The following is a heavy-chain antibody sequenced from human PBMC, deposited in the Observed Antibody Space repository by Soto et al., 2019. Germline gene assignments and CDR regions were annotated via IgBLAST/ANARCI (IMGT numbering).Heavy chain of an antibody. V-gene: IGHV3-23*01. D-gene: IGHD4-17*01. CDR3: AKDVSDYGDYDYFDY. Sequence: EVPLLESGGGLVQPGGSLRLSCVASGFTLSNYVMAWVRQAPGKGLEWVSGISGSGDRTYYADSVKGRFTISRDNSKNTLYLQMNSLRVEDTAVYYCAKDVSDYGDYDYFDYWGQGTLITVSS. CDR2: ISGSGDRT. CDR1: GFTLSNYV. J-gene: IGHJ4*02.